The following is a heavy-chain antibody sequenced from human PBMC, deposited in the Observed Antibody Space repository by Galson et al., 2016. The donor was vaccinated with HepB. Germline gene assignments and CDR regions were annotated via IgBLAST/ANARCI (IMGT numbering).Heavy chain of an antibody. V-gene: IGHV1-18*01. Sequence: SVKVSCKASGYTFTTFGISWVRQAPGQGLEWMGWITTYNGYTNYAQKFQGRVTITADDSARTAYMELSSLRSEDTAVYYCATLDRDDPYHYGMDVWGQGTTVTVSS. CDR2: ITTYNGYT. J-gene: IGHJ6*02. CDR1: GYTFTTFG. D-gene: IGHD1-1*01. CDR3: ATLDRDDPYHYGMDV.